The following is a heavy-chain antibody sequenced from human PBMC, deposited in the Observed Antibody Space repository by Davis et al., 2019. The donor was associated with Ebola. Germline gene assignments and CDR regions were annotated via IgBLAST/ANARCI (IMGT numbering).Heavy chain of an antibody. CDR2: VQQYGRSE. D-gene: IGHD3-10*01. J-gene: IGHJ5*01. V-gene: IGHV3-7*01. CDR3: ARDFRGSGSHDS. Sequence: GESLKISCAASGFTFSSYWISWVRQAPGKGLEWVANVQQYGRSEHYVDSVKGRFTISRDNAKNSVFLQLNSLRTEDTAVYFCARDFRGSGSHDSWGQGTLVTVSS. CDR1: GFTFSSYW.